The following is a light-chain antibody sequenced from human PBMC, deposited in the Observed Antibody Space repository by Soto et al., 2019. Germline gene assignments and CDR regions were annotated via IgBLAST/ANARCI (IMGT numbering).Light chain of an antibody. CDR3: QQYSSYPYT. V-gene: IGKV1-16*01. CDR1: QGISYF. Sequence: DIQMTQSPSSLSASVGDRVTITCRASQGISYFLAWFQQKPGKAPQPLIYSASSLQSGVPSRFSGSGSGTDFTLTISSLQPEDFATYYCQQYSSYPYTFGQGTKVDIK. CDR2: SAS. J-gene: IGKJ2*01.